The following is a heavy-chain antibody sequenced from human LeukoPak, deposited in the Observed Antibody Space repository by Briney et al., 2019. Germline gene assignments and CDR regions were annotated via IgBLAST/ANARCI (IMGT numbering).Heavy chain of an antibody. J-gene: IGHJ4*02. CDR2: ISGSGGST. CDR3: ANPSESYYDFWSGYYPFDY. Sequence: GGSLRLSCAASGLTFSSYAMSWVRQAPGKGLEWVSAISGSGGSTYYADSVKGRFTISRDNSKNTLYLQMNSLRAEDTAVYYCANPSESYYDFWSGYYPFDYWGQGTLVTVSS. D-gene: IGHD3-3*01. CDR1: GLTFSSYA. V-gene: IGHV3-23*01.